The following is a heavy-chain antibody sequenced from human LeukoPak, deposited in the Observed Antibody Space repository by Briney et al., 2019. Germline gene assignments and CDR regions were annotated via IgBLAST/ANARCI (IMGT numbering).Heavy chain of an antibody. CDR1: GDSIDSDYF. D-gene: IGHD3-16*01. CDR2: MYHTGGT. V-gene: IGHV4-38-2*02. Sequence: SETLSLTCTVSGDSIDSDYFWGWIRQPPGKRLEWFGNMYHTGGTYDNPSLKGRVTLSIDTSKSQLFLRLNSATAADTAVYYCVRRSRQWGFFDVWGKGTTVTVSS. J-gene: IGHJ6*04. CDR3: VRRSRQWGFFDV.